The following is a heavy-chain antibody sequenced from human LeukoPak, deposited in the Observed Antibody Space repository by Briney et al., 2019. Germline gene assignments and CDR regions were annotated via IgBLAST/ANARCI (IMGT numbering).Heavy chain of an antibody. D-gene: IGHD3-3*01. CDR3: ARDLTIFGVAQYYFDY. V-gene: IGHV1-2*02. CDR2: INPNSGGT. Sequence: GASVKVSCKASGYTFTGYYMHWVRQAPGQGLEWMGWINPNSGGTNYAQKFPGRVTMTRDTSISTAYMELSRLRSDDTAVYYCARDLTIFGVAQYYFDYWGQGTLVTVSS. J-gene: IGHJ4*02. CDR1: GYTFTGYY.